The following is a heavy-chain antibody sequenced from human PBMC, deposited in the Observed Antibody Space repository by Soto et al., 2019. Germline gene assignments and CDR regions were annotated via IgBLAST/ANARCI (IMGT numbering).Heavy chain of an antibody. CDR1: GFTFSSYA. J-gene: IGHJ4*02. Sequence: DVQLLESGGGLVQPEGSLRLSCAASGFTFSSYAMGWVRQGPGKGLEWVAVVSIVGSTHYADSVRGRFTISRDNSKNTLSLQMNSLTAEDTAVYFCAKRRGAGGNFDYWGQGALVTVS. CDR3: AKRRGAGGNFDY. D-gene: IGHD1-26*01. CDR2: VSIVGST. V-gene: IGHV3-23*01.